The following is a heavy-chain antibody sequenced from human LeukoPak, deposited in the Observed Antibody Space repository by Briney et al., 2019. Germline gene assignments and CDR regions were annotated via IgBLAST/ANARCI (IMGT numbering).Heavy chain of an antibody. CDR3: AKDPTHYRVWDDYDSTVLSY. CDR1: GFTFSSYA. CDR2: ISGSGDNT. D-gene: IGHD3-22*01. V-gene: IGHV3-23*01. Sequence: GGSLRLSRAASGFTFSSYAMNWVRQAPGKGLEWISSISGSGDNTYYADSVKGRFTISRDNSKNTLYLQMNSLRAADTAVYYCAKDPTHYRVWDDYDSTVLSYWGQGTLVTVSS. J-gene: IGHJ4*02.